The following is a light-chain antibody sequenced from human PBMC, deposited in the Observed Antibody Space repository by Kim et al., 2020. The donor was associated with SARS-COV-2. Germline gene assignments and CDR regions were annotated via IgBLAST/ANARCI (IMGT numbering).Light chain of an antibody. J-gene: IGKJ2*01. V-gene: IGKV1-5*03. CDR1: DAIETW. CDR3: QHYSRFPYT. Sequence: DIQMSQSPSTLSASVGDRVTITCRASDAIETWLAWYQQKPGKVPSLLIYLASTLENGVPSRSSGSGSGTEFTLTINGLQPDDFATYYCQHYSRFPYTFGQGTKLEI. CDR2: LAS.